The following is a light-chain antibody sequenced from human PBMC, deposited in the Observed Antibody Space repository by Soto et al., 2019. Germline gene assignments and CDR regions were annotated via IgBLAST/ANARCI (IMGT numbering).Light chain of an antibody. Sequence: EIELTQSPATLSLSPGETATLSLRASQNVDKFLAWYQQRPGQPPRLLIFDSSNRATGVPVRFSGSGSGTVFTLTIGSLEPEDSAVYYCQQRKNWPPITFGQGTRLEIK. V-gene: IGKV3-11*01. CDR1: QNVDKF. CDR3: QQRKNWPPIT. J-gene: IGKJ5*01. CDR2: DSS.